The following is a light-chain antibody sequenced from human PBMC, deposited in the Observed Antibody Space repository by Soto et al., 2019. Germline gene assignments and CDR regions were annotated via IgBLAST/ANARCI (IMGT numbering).Light chain of an antibody. J-gene: IGKJ5*01. CDR3: QQRSNWPPIT. Sequence: GFSQSPSAVSLSPGERATLSCRASQSVSSYLAWYQQKPGQAPRLLIYGASTRATGIPARFSGSGSGTDFTLTISSLEPEDFAVYYCQQRSNWPPITFGQGTRLEIK. V-gene: IGKV3-11*01. CDR2: GAS. CDR1: QSVSSY.